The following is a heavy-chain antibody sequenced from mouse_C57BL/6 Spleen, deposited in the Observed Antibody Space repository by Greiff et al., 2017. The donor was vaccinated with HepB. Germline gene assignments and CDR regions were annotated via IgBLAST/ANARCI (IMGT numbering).Heavy chain of an antibody. J-gene: IGHJ2*01. CDR1: GFTFSNYW. Sequence: EVKLMESGGGLVQPGGSMKLSCVASGFTFSNYWMNWVRQSPEKGLEWVAQIRLKSDNYATHYAESVKGRFTISRDDSKSSVYLQMNNLRAEDTGIYYCTGNGQLGPYYFDYWGPGTTLTVSS. V-gene: IGHV6-3*01. D-gene: IGHD3-1*01. CDR2: IRLKSDNYAT. CDR3: TGNGQLGPYYFDY.